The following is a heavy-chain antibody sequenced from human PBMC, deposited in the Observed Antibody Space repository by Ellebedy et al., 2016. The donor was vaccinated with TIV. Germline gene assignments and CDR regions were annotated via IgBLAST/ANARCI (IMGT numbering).Heavy chain of an antibody. Sequence: SVKVSXXASGGTFSSYAISWVRQAPGQGLEWMGGIIPIFGTANYAQKFQGRVTITADESTSTAYMELSSLRSEDTAVYYCARKRGRWADSYDYWGQGTLVTVSS. D-gene: IGHD3-16*01. CDR1: GGTFSSYA. CDR3: ARKRGRWADSYDY. J-gene: IGHJ4*02. V-gene: IGHV1-69*13. CDR2: IIPIFGTA.